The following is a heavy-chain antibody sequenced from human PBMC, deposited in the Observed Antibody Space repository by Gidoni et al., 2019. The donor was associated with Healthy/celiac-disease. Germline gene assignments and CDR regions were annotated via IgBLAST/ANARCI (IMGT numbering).Heavy chain of an antibody. J-gene: IGHJ4*02. V-gene: IGHV3-23*01. CDR1: GFTFSSYA. CDR2: ISGSGGST. D-gene: IGHD2-2*01. Sequence: EVQLLESGGGLVQPGGSLRLSCAASGFTFSSYAMSWVRQAPGKGLEWVSAISGSGGSTYYADSVKGRFTISRDNSKNALYLQMNSLRAEDTAVYYCAKDIVVVPAAYDYWGQGTLVTVSS. CDR3: AKDIVVVPAAYDY.